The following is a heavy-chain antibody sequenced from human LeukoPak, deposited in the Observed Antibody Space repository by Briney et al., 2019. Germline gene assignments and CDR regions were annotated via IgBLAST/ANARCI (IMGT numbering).Heavy chain of an antibody. CDR3: AKALYYDSSGYSPFGY. Sequence: GRSLRLSCAASGFTFDDYAMHWVRQAPGKGLEWVSGISWNSGSIGYADSVKGRFTISRDNAKNSLYLQMNSLRAEDTALYYCAKALYYDSSGYSPFGYWGQGTLVTVSS. CDR1: GFTFDDYA. D-gene: IGHD3-22*01. CDR2: ISWNSGSI. V-gene: IGHV3-9*01. J-gene: IGHJ4*02.